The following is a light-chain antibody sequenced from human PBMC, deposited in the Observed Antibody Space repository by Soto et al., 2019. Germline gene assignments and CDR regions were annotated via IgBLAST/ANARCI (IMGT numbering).Light chain of an antibody. CDR2: DVN. V-gene: IGLV2-14*01. CDR3: TSWTTSTTMK. J-gene: IGLJ2*01. Sequence: QSVLTQPASVSGSPGQSITISCTGTSSDVGAYNYVSWYQQHPGKAPKLMIYDVNIRPSGVSNRFSGSKSGNTASLTISGLQAEDEADYYFTSWTTSTTMKFGGGTKVTVL. CDR1: SSDVGAYNY.